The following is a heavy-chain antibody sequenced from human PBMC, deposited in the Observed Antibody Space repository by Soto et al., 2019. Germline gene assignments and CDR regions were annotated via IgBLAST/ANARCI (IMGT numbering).Heavy chain of an antibody. Sequence: ESGGGLVQPGGSLRLSCAASGFTFSSYSMNWVRQAPGKGLEWVSYISSSSSTIYYADSVKGRFTISRDNAKNSLYLQMTTLRPEDRAVYHCPRTNGRHYYYMALGGKGTAVTVPS. V-gene: IGHV3-48*01. CDR1: GFTFSSYS. CDR3: PRTNGRHYYYMAL. CDR2: ISSSSSTI. J-gene: IGHJ6*03. D-gene: IGHD2-8*01.